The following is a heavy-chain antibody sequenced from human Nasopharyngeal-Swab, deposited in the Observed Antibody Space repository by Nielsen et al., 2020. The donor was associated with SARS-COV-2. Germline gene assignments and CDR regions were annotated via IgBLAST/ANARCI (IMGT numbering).Heavy chain of an antibody. Sequence: SETLSLTCAVSGGSISSSNWWSWVRQPPGKGLEWIGEIYHSGSTNYNPSLKSRVTISVDTSKNQFSLKLSSVTAADTAVYYCARVSTGYYCMDVWGKGTTVTVSS. CDR2: IYHSGST. D-gene: IGHD1-14*01. V-gene: IGHV4-4*02. J-gene: IGHJ6*03. CDR3: ARVSTGYYCMDV. CDR1: GGSISSSNW.